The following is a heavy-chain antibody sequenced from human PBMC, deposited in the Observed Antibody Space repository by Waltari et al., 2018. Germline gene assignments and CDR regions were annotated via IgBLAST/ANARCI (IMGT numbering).Heavy chain of an antibody. D-gene: IGHD6-6*01. V-gene: IGHV3-7*01. CDR3: ARSVPFDY. Sequence: EVQLVESGGGLVQPGGSLRLSCAASGFNFSSYWMSWVRQAPGKGLGWVANIKQDGSEKYYVASVKGRFTISRDNAKNSLYLQMNSLRAEDTAVYYCARSVPFDYWGQGTLVTVSS. CDR2: IKQDGSEK. J-gene: IGHJ4*02. CDR1: GFNFSSYW.